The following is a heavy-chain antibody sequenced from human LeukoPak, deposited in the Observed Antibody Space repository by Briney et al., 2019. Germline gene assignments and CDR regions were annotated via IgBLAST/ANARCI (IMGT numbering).Heavy chain of an antibody. J-gene: IGHJ6*02. CDR1: GYTFTSTE. CDR3: ARAPRQLSYYYGVDV. D-gene: IGHD5-18*01. V-gene: IGHV1-8*01. CDR2: MNPNSGDT. Sequence: ASVKVSCKASGYTFTSTEIMWVRQATGQGLEWMGWMNPNSGDTSYAQKFQGRVTMTRDTSTSTAYMELSRLRFEDTAVYYCARAPRQLSYYYGVDVWGQGTTVTVSS.